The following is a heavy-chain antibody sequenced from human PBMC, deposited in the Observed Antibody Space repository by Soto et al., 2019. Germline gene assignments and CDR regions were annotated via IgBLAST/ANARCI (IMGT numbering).Heavy chain of an antibody. V-gene: IGHV3-15*01. CDR1: GFTFSNAW. J-gene: IGHJ4*02. D-gene: IGHD2-2*02. CDR2: IKSKTDGGTT. Sequence: GGSLRLSCAASGFTFSNAWMSWVRQAPGKGLEWVGRIKSKTDGGTTDYAAPVKGRFTISRDDSKNTLYLQMNSLKTEDTAVYYCTSHGYCSSTSCYTVFDYWGQGTLVTVSS. CDR3: TSHGYCSSTSCYTVFDY.